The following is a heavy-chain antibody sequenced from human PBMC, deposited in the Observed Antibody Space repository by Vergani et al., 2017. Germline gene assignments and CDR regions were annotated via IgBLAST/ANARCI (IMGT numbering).Heavy chain of an antibody. Sequence: EVQLVESGGGLLKPGDHVRLSCAVSGLNFNDSWMTWVRQAPGKGLEWLGRVISKKDGGRADYSPHGKGTITISRDESKSTIYLDMNSLRIADTATYYCSTYNVGASFSWGPGTRVTVSS. J-gene: IGHJ4*02. D-gene: IGHD5-24*01. CDR3: STYNVGASFS. CDR2: VISKKDGGRA. CDR1: GLNFNDSW. V-gene: IGHV3-15*01.